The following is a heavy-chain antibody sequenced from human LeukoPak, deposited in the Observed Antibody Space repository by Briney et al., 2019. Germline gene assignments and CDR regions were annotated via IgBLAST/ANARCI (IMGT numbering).Heavy chain of an antibody. D-gene: IGHD1-26*01. CDR1: GGSISSYY. CDR3: ARSSGSSYRSSAFDI. J-gene: IGHJ3*02. CDR2: IYFSGST. Sequence: SETLSLTCTVSGGSISSYYWSWIRQPPGKGVEWIGYIYFSGSTNYNPSLKSRVTISVDTSKNQFSLKLSSVTAADSAVYYCARSSGSSYRSSAFDIWDQGTMVTVSS. V-gene: IGHV4-59*08.